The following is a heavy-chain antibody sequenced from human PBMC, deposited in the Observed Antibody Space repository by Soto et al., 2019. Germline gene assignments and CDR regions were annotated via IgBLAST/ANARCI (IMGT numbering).Heavy chain of an antibody. J-gene: IGHJ4*02. Sequence: TLSLTCTVSGGSVSSGSYYWSWIRQPPGKGLEWIGYIYYSGSTNYNPSLKSRVTISVDTSKNQFSLKLSSVTAADTAVYYCARDTGSSWDYWGQGTLVTVSS. D-gene: IGHD6-13*01. CDR3: ARDTGSSWDY. CDR1: GGSVSSGSYY. V-gene: IGHV4-61*01. CDR2: IYYSGST.